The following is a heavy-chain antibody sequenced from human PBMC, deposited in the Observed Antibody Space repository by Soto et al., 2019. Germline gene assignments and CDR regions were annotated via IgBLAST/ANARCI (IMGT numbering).Heavy chain of an antibody. CDR3: ASSAMDHYYYGMDV. Sequence: QVQLVQSGAEVKKPGSSVKVSCKASGGTFSSYAISWVRQAPGQGLEWMGGIIPIFGTANYAQKFQGRVTITADESTSTAYMKLSSLRSEDTAVYYCASSAMDHYYYGMDVWGQGTTVTVSS. CDR2: IIPIFGTA. J-gene: IGHJ6*02. CDR1: GGTFSSYA. D-gene: IGHD5-18*01. V-gene: IGHV1-69*12.